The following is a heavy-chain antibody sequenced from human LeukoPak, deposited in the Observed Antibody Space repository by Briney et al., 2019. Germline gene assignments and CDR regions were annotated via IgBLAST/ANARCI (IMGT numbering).Heavy chain of an antibody. V-gene: IGHV4-61*02. J-gene: IGHJ4*02. Sequence: SQTLSLTCTVSGDSISSGNYYWSWIRQPAGKGLEWIGRIYTSGTTNYNPSLKSRVTISVDTSKNHFSLKLSSVTAADTAVYYCARAYYDFWSGYSRIDYWGQGTLVTVSS. CDR3: ARAYYDFWSGYSRIDY. D-gene: IGHD3-3*01. CDR1: GDSISSGNYY. CDR2: IYTSGTT.